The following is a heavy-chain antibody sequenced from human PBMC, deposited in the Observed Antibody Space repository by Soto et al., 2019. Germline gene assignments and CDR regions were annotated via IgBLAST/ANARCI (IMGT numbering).Heavy chain of an antibody. D-gene: IGHD4-17*01. J-gene: IGHJ6*02. CDR2: IHSGGST. CDR3: ARTYGGNPGLGYYGMDV. CDR1: GFTVSSNY. V-gene: IGHV3-53*01. Sequence: GSLRLSCATTGFTVSSNYMKWVRQAPGKGLEWVSVIHSGGSTYYADSVKGRFTISRDNSKNTVYLQMNSLRAEDTAVYYCARTYGGNPGLGYYGMDVWGQGTTVTVSS.